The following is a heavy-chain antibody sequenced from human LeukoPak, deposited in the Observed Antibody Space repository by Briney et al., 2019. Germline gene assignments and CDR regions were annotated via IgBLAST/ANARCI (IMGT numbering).Heavy chain of an antibody. Sequence: ASVKVSCKASGYTFTGYYMHWVRQAPGQGLEWMGWTNPNSGGTNYAQKFQVRVTMTRDTSISTAYMELSRLRSDDTAVYYCARGPLILEGDWFDPWGQGTLVTVSP. V-gene: IGHV1-2*02. CDR1: GYTFTGYY. CDR2: TNPNSGGT. D-gene: IGHD3-3*01. CDR3: ARGPLILEGDWFDP. J-gene: IGHJ5*02.